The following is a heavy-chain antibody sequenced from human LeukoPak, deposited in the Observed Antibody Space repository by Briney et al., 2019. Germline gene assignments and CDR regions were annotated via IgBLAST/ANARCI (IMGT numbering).Heavy chain of an antibody. CDR1: GFTFDDYA. CDR2: ISWNSGSI. CDR3: AKQYGARFYYDSSGYLVGGAFDI. D-gene: IGHD3-22*01. V-gene: IGHV3-9*01. Sequence: GGSLRLSCAASGFTFDDYAMHWVRQAPGKGLEWVSGISWNSGSIGYADSVKGRFTISRDNAKNSLYLQMNSLRAEDTALYYCAKQYGARFYYDSSGYLVGGAFDIWGQGTMVTVSS. J-gene: IGHJ3*02.